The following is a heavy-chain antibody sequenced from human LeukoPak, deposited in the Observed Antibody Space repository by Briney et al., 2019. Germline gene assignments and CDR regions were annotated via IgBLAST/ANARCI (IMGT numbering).Heavy chain of an antibody. Sequence: SETLSLTCTVSGGSISSSSYYWGWIRQPPGKGLEWIGGIYYSGSTYYNPSLKSRVTISVDTSKNQFSLKLSSVTAADTAVYYCARAKDHLLLVGAPKGTTPFDYWGQGTLVTVSS. V-gene: IGHV4-39*07. CDR1: GGSISSSSYY. CDR3: ARAKDHLLLVGAPKGTTPFDY. D-gene: IGHD1-26*01. CDR2: IYYSGST. J-gene: IGHJ4*02.